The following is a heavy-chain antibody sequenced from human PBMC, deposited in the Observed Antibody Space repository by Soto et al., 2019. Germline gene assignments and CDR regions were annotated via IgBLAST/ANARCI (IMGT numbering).Heavy chain of an antibody. J-gene: IGHJ6*02. D-gene: IGHD5-12*01. CDR3: AKDRVATILLGRNYYYGMDV. V-gene: IGHV3-53*01. CDR2: IYSGGST. Sequence: GGSLRLSCAASGFTVSSNYMSWVRQAPGKGLEWVSVIYSGGSTYYADSVKGRFTISRDNSKNTLYLQMNSLRAEDTAVYYCAKDRVATILLGRNYYYGMDVWGQGTTVTVSS. CDR1: GFTVSSNY.